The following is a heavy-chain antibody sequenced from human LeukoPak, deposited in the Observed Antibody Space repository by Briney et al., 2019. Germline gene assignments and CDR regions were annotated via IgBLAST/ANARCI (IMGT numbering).Heavy chain of an antibody. D-gene: IGHD1-7*01. J-gene: IGHJ4*02. CDR3: VRDRELNY. Sequence: PETLSLTCTVSGVSISIYYWSWVRQPPGKGLEWIGYIYNSGSTIYNPSLKSRATISADTSKNQFSLQLSSVTAADTAVYYCVRDRELNYWGQGTLVTVSS. CDR1: GVSISIYY. CDR2: IYNSGST. V-gene: IGHV4-59*01.